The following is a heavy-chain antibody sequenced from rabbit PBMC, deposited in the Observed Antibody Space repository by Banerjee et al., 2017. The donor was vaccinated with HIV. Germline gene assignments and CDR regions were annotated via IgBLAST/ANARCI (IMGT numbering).Heavy chain of an antibody. CDR3: ARDLAGVIGWNFNF. Sequence: QEQLVESGGGLVQPEGSLTLTCKASGSDISSNAMCWVRQAPGKGLEWIGCISAGSSGTTYYASWAKGRFTISKSSSTTVTLQMTSLTAADTATYFCARDLAGVIGWNFNFWGPGTLVTVS. V-gene: IGHV1S45*01. CDR1: GSDISSNA. J-gene: IGHJ6*01. D-gene: IGHD4-1*01. CDR2: ISAGSSGTT.